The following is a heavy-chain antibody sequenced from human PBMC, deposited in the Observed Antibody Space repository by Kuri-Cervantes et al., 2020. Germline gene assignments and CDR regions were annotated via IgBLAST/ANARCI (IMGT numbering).Heavy chain of an antibody. D-gene: IGHD1-1*01. CDR3: ARGTTGTSKGINFDY. CDR2: INAGNGNT. V-gene: IGHV1-3*01. Sequence: ASVKVSCKASGYTLTSYAMHWVRQAPGQRLEWMGWINAGNGNTKYSQKFQGRVTITRDTSASTAYMELSSLRSEDTAVYYCARGTTGTSKGINFDYWGQGTLVTVSS. J-gene: IGHJ4*02. CDR1: GYTLTSYA.